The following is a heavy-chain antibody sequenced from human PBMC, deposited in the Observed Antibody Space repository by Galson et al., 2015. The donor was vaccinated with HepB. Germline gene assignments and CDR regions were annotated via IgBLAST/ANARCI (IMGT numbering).Heavy chain of an antibody. CDR2: ISSSGSTI. Sequence: SLRLSCAASGFTFSSYEMNWVRQAPGKGLEWVSYISSSGSTIYYADSVKGRFTISRDNAKNSLYLQMNSLRAEDTAVYYCARDQTRYYDILTGYYTPSYYYYYYGMDVWGQGTTVTVSS. CDR1: GFTFSSYE. CDR3: ARDQTRYYDILTGYYTPSYYYYYYGMDV. D-gene: IGHD3-9*01. V-gene: IGHV3-48*03. J-gene: IGHJ6*02.